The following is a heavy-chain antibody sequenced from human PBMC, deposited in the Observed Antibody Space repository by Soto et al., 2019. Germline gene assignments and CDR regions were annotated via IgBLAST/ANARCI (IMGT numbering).Heavy chain of an antibody. CDR3: ARPNYVWGSYRYGYFDY. CDR2: ISAYNGNT. V-gene: IGHV1-18*01. CDR1: GYTFTSYG. Sequence: QVQLVQSGAEVKKPGASVKVSCKASGYTFTSYGISWVRQAPGQGLEWMGWISAYNGNTNYAQKLQGRVTMTTDPSTSTAYMELRSLRSDDTAVYYCARPNYVWGSYRYGYFDYWGQGTLVTVSS. J-gene: IGHJ4*02. D-gene: IGHD3-16*02.